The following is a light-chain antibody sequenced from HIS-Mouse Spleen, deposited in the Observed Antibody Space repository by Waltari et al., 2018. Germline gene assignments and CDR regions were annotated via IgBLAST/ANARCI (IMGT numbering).Light chain of an antibody. J-gene: IGKJ2*01. V-gene: IGKV3-15*01. CDR2: GAS. CDR3: QQYNNWLYT. CDR1: QSVSSN. Sequence: EIVMTHSPDTLSVSPGERATLSCRASQSVSSNLAWYQQKPGQAPRLLIYGASTRATGIPARFSGSGSGTEFTLTISSLQSEDFAVYYCQQYNNWLYTFGQGTKLEIK.